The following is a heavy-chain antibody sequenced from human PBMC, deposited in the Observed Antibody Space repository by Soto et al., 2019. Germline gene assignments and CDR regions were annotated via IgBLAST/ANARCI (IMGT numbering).Heavy chain of an antibody. CDR1: GFTFSRDW. D-gene: IGHD4-4*01. V-gene: IGHV3-74*01. CDR2: LNRDGSST. J-gene: IGHJ4*02. Sequence: EVQLVESGGGLVQTGGSLRLSCAASGFTFSRDWMHWVRQAPGKGLVWVSHLNRDGSSTSYADSVNGRFTISRDNARNSLLLQMNSLRAEDTAVYYCARGLKWGLFYYWDQGTLVTVSS. CDR3: ARGLKWGLFYY.